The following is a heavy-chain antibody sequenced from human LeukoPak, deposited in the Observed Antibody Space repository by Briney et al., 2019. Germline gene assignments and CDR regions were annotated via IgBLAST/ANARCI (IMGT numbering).Heavy chain of an antibody. V-gene: IGHV4-61*01. CDR2: IHNSGST. CDR1: GDSVSTTSHY. CDR3: ARDSPPV. Sequence: SETLSLTCTVSGDSVSTTSHYWSWIRQSPGKGLEWIGHIHNSGSTKYNPSLKSRVTISLEMSKNQFSLKLTSVTAADTAVYYCARDSPPVWGQGTTVTVSS. J-gene: IGHJ6*02.